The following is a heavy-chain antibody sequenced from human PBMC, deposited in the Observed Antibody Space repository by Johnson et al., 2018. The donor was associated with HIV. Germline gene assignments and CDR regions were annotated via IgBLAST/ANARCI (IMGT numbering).Heavy chain of an antibody. CDR2: IYNDGSRT. CDR3: AKVDCGGDTCAGYDPFDL. CDR1: GFTSRTYW. Sequence: VQPVESGGGLVEPGGSLRLSCAASGFTSRTYWMVWVRHVPGKRPVWSARIYNDGSRTTYADSVRGRFTISRDNAKYTVDLQMNSLRVEDTAVYYCAKVDCGGDTCAGYDPFDLWGQGTLVTVSS. J-gene: IGHJ3*01. D-gene: IGHD2-21*01. V-gene: IGHV3-74*03.